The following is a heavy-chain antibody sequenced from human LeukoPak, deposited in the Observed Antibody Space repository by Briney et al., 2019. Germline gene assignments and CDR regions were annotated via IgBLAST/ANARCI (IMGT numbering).Heavy chain of an antibody. J-gene: IGHJ3*02. CDR3: ARGSGSYSFEALRI. D-gene: IGHD1-26*01. CDR1: GFTFSSYE. CDR2: ISSSGSTI. Sequence: PGGSLRLSCAASGFTFSSYEMNWVRQAPGKGLEWVSYISSSGSTIYYADSVKGRFTISRDNAKNSLYLQMNSLRAEDTAVYYCARGSGSYSFEALRIWGQRTMVTVSS. V-gene: IGHV3-48*03.